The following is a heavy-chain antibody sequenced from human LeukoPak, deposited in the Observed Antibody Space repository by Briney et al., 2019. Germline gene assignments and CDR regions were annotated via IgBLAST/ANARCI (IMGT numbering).Heavy chain of an antibody. CDR1: GHPFTEYY. CDR2: HNPNTDDT. CDR3: AREDLFSGSENFVLHNWFDP. Sequence: ATVKVPCKACGHPFTEYYHHWVRHASGQALEWLGRHNPNTDDTKNAQRSRRRVPVTRHTSNSTAYRELGPQRCHDTAVYYCAREDLFSGSENFVLHNWFDPWGQGTLVTVSS. J-gene: IGHJ5*02. D-gene: IGHD3-10*01. V-gene: IGHV1-2*02.